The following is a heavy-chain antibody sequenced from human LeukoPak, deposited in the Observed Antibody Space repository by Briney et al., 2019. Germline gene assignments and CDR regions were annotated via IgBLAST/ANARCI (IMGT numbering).Heavy chain of an antibody. D-gene: IGHD3-3*01. V-gene: IGHV1-8*01. CDR1: GYSFTSYD. J-gene: IGHJ4*02. Sequence: ASVKVSCKASGYSFTSYDINWVRQAPGQGPEWMGWMSPRSGSTGYAQKFQGRVAMTSDTSISTAYMELSRLTSDDTAVYYCARTSPLDYDFWSGYYHYYFDYWGQGTLVTVSS. CDR2: MSPRSGST. CDR3: ARTSPLDYDFWSGYYHYYFDY.